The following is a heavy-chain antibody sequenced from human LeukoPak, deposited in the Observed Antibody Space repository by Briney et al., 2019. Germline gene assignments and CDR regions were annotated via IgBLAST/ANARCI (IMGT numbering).Heavy chain of an antibody. Sequence: GGSLRLSCAASGFTFSSYAMSWVRQAPGKGLEWVSAISGSGGSTYYADSVKGRFTISRDNSKNTLYLQMNSLRAEDTAVYYCAEDVMNSGSWGDYWGQGTLVTVSS. CDR2: ISGSGGST. CDR1: GFTFSSYA. D-gene: IGHD1-26*01. V-gene: IGHV3-23*01. J-gene: IGHJ4*02. CDR3: AEDVMNSGSWGDY.